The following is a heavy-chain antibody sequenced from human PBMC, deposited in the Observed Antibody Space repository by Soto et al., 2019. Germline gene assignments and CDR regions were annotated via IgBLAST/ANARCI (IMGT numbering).Heavy chain of an antibody. D-gene: IGHD1-26*01. CDR2: IVVGSGNT. V-gene: IGHV1-58*02. CDR1: GFTFTSSA. CDR3: AAPLIVGATQEGAFDI. Sequence: ASVKVSCKASGFTFTSSAMQWVRQARGQRLEWIGWIVVGSGNTNYAQKFQERVTITRDMSTSTAYMELSSLRSEDTAVCYCAAPLIVGATQEGAFDIWGQGTMVTVS. J-gene: IGHJ3*02.